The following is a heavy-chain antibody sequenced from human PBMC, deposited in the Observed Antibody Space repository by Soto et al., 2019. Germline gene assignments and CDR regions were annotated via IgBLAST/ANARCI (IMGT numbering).Heavy chain of an antibody. CDR3: AKAYSGASHQFDY. Sequence: QVQLVQSGAEVKKPGSSVKVSCKASGGTFRSYAISWVRQAPGQGLEWMGGIIPISGTANYAQKFLGRYTINDDHSAISAYMELSNLSSEDTAVYYWAKAYSGASHQFDYWGQRTLVTVAS. J-gene: IGHJ4*02. D-gene: IGHD6-19*01. V-gene: IGHV1-69*12. CDR2: IIPISGTA. CDR1: GGTFRSYA.